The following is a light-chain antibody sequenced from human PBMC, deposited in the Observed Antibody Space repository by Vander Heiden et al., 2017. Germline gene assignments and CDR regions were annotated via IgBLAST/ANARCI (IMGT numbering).Light chain of an antibody. V-gene: IGKV1-5*01. J-gene: IGKJ1*01. CDR3: QQDNSYSGT. CDR2: DAS. Sequence: DIQMTQSPSTLSASVGDRVTITCRASQSISSWLAWYQQKPGKAPKLLIYDASSLESGVPSRFSGSGSGTEFTLTISILQPDDFATYYCQQDNSYSGTFGQGTKVEIK. CDR1: QSISSW.